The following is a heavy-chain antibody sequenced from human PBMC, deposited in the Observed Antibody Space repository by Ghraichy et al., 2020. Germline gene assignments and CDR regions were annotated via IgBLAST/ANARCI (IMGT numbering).Heavy chain of an antibody. CDR2: INPNSGGT. Sequence: GESLNISCKASGYTFTGYYMHWVRQAPGQGLEWMGRINPNSGGTNYAQKFQGRVTMTRDTSISTAYMELSRLRSDDTAVYYCAREVAVAGFDYWGQGTLVTVSS. CDR1: GYTFTGYY. J-gene: IGHJ4*02. D-gene: IGHD6-19*01. CDR3: AREVAVAGFDY. V-gene: IGHV1-2*06.